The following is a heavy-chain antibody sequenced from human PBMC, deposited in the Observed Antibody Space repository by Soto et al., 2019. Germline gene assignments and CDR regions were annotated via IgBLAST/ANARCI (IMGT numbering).Heavy chain of an antibody. CDR2: IWYDGSNR. J-gene: IGHJ4*02. CDR3: ASDSYGEY. V-gene: IGHV3-33*01. D-gene: IGHD3-10*01. CDR1: GFTFSSFG. Sequence: GGSLRLSCAASGFTFSSFGMHWVRQAPGKGLEWVAVIWYDGSNRFYADSVKGRFSISRDNSKNTLYLQMNNLRAEDTAVYYCASDSYGEYWGQGTLVTVYS.